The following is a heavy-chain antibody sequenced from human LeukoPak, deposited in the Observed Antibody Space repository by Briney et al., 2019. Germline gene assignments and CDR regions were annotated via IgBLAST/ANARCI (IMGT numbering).Heavy chain of an antibody. V-gene: IGHV3-23*01. CDR2: ISGSGGDT. D-gene: IGHD6-13*01. J-gene: IGHJ5*02. CDR1: GFTFSSYA. CDR3: AKQGSSWSYNWFDP. Sequence: GGSLRLSCAASGFTFSSYAMSWVRQAPGKGLDWVSAISGSGGDTYYPDSVKGRFNISRDNSKNMLYLQMNSLRAEDTAVYYCAKQGSSWSYNWFDPWGQGTLVTVSS.